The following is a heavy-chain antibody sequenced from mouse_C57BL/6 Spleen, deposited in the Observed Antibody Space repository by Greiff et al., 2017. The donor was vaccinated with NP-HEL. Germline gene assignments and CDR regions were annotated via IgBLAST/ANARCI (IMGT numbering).Heavy chain of an antibody. V-gene: IGHV5-17*01. J-gene: IGHJ4*01. CDR2: ISSGSSTI. D-gene: IGHD1-1*02. CDR3: ARNSYYAAMDY. CDR1: GFTFSDYG. Sequence: EVKVVESGGGLVKPGGSLKLSRAASGFTFSDYGMHWVRQAPEKGLEWVAYISSGSSTIYYADTVKGRFTISRDNAKNTLFLQMTSLRSEDTAMYYCARNSYYAAMDYWGQGTSVTVSS.